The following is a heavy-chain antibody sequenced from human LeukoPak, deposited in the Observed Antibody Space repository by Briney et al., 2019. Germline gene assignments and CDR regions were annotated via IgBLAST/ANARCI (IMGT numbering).Heavy chain of an antibody. V-gene: IGHV4-4*02. CDR1: GGSISSTNW. D-gene: IGHD3-22*01. Sequence: SETLSLTCGVSGGSISSTNWWSWVRQPPGQGLEWIGEISLSGVTNYNPSLKSRVTMSLDRSKNHLSLTLTSVTAADTAVYYCARLYHVSSAYFLDYWGQGTLVTVSS. J-gene: IGHJ4*02. CDR2: ISLSGVT. CDR3: ARLYHVSSAYFLDY.